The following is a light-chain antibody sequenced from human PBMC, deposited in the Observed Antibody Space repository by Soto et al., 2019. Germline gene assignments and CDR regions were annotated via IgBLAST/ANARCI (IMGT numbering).Light chain of an antibody. Sequence: QSVLTQPPSVSGAPGQRVTISCTGSSSNIGAGYDVHWYQQLPGTVPKLLINGNNNRPSGVPGRLSGSKSGTSAYLAISGLQAEDEADYYCQSYDSSLSGYVFGTGTKVTVL. CDR3: QSYDSSLSGYV. CDR1: SSNIGAGYD. CDR2: GNN. J-gene: IGLJ1*01. V-gene: IGLV1-40*01.